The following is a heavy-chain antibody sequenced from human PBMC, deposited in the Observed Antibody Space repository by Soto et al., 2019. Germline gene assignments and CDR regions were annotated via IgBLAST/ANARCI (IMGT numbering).Heavy chain of an antibody. D-gene: IGHD3-3*01. CDR3: SRHLPILEWSAGCFAP. J-gene: IGHJ5*02. CDR2: IYYSGST. CDR1: GGCIRSRRYY. V-gene: IGHV4-39*01. Sequence: SGTMSLACAVSGGCIRSRRYYGGWIRQPPGKGLEWIGSIYYSGSTYYNPSLKSRVTISVDTSKNQFSLKLSSVTAADTAVYYCSRHLPILEWSAGCFAPWGQGTPVTSPQ.